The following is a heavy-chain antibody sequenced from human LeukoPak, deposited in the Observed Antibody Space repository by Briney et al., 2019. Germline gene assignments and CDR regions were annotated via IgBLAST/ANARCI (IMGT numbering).Heavy chain of an antibody. D-gene: IGHD7-27*01. Sequence: GGSLRLSCAASGFTFSSYWMSWVRQAPGKGLEWVANIKQDGSEKYYVDSVKGRFTISRDNAKNSLYLQMNSLRAEDTAVYYCASGGLGMRGYFDLWGRGTLVTVSS. CDR1: GFTFSSYW. J-gene: IGHJ2*01. CDR3: ASGGLGMRGYFDL. CDR2: IKQDGSEK. V-gene: IGHV3-7*03.